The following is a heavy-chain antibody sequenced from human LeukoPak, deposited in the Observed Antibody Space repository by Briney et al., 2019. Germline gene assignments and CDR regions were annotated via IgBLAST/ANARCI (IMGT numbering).Heavy chain of an antibody. CDR2: INHSGST. CDR1: GGPFSGYY. D-gene: IGHD6-19*01. V-gene: IGHV4-34*01. CDR3: ARDPYSSGWYGWFDP. J-gene: IGHJ5*02. Sequence: SETLSLTCAVYGGPFSGYYWSWIRQPPGKGLEWIGEINHSGSTNYNPSLKSRVTISVDTSKNQFSLKLSSVTAADTAVYYCARDPYSSGWYGWFDPWGQGTLVTVSS.